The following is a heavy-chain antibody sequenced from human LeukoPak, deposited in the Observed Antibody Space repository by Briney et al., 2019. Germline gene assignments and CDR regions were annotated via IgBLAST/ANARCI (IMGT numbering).Heavy chain of an antibody. CDR1: GVSLSRYY. CDR3: ARATRGYSSSTYFDY. Sequence: SSETLSLTCTVSGVSLSRYYWSWIRLPAGKGLEWIGRIYTSGSTNYYPSLKSRVAMSVDTSKNQFSLKLSSVTAADTAVYYCARATRGYSSSTYFDYWGQGTLVTVSS. J-gene: IGHJ4*02. V-gene: IGHV4-4*07. D-gene: IGHD6-6*01. CDR2: IYTSGST.